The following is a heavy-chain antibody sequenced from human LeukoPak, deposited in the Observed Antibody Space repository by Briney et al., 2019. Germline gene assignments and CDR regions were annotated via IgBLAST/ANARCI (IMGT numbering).Heavy chain of an antibody. D-gene: IGHD6-19*01. CDR2: ISSSSSYI. J-gene: IGHJ4*02. CDR1: GFTFSSYS. CDR3: TSPPSIAVADPFDS. V-gene: IGHV3-21*01. Sequence: PGGSLRLSCAASGFTFSSYSMSWVRQAPGKGLEWVSSISSSSSYIYYADSVKGRFTISRDNAKNSLYLQMNSLRAEDTAVYYCTSPPSIAVADPFDSWGQGTLVTVSS.